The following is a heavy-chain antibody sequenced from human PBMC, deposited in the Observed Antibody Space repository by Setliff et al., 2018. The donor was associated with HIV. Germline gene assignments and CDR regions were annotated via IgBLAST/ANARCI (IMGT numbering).Heavy chain of an antibody. CDR3: ARVTSSPGHFLDY. J-gene: IGHJ4*02. Sequence: SETLSLTCTVSGGSMSGLYWSWIRQPPGKGLEWVGYIYYDGTTTYNPSLKSRATISVDTSENQFSLMLSSATAADTAVYYCARVTSSPGHFLDYWGQGTLVTVSS. CDR2: IYYDGTT. V-gene: IGHV4-59*01. CDR1: GGSMSGLY. D-gene: IGHD2-2*01.